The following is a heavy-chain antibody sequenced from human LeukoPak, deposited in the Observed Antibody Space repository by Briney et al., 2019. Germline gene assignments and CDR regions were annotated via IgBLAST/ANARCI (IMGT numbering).Heavy chain of an antibody. CDR3: ARDQDAIVVVGGMDV. CDR1: GYTFTSYG. Sequence: GASVKVSCKASGYTFTSYGISWVRQAPGQGLEWMGWISAYNGNTNYAQKLQGRVTMTTDTSTSTAYMELRSLRSDDTAVYYCARDQDAIVVVGGMDVWGRGTTVTVSS. D-gene: IGHD2-2*01. CDR2: ISAYNGNT. J-gene: IGHJ6*02. V-gene: IGHV1-18*01.